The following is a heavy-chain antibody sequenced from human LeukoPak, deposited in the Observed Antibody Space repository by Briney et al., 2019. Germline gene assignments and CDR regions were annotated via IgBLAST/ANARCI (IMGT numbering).Heavy chain of an antibody. CDR2: INPSGGRT. Sequence: GASVKVSCKASGYTFTTYDFHWVRQAPGQGLEGMGIINPSGGRTSYAQKFQDRVTMTRDTSTSTLYMELTSLRSEDTAVYYCARDVSGGNCLFDYWGQGTLVTVSS. CDR1: GYTFTTYD. J-gene: IGHJ4*02. D-gene: IGHD2-15*01. V-gene: IGHV1-46*01. CDR3: ARDVSGGNCLFDY.